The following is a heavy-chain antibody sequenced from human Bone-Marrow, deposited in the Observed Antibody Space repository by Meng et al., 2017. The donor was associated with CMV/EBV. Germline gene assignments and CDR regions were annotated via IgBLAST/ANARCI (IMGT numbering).Heavy chain of an antibody. J-gene: IGHJ4*02. CDR2: ISGSGGST. V-gene: IGHV3-23*01. D-gene: IGHD2-15*01. CDR3: ARGWTGDY. Sequence: GESLKISCAASGFTFSSYAMSWVRQAPGKGLEWVSAISGSGGSTYYADSVKGRFTISRDNSKNTLYLQMNSLRAEDTAVYYCARGWTGDYWGQGTLVTVSS. CDR1: GFTFSSYA.